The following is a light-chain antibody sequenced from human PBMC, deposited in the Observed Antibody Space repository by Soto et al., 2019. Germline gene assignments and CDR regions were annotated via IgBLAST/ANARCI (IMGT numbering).Light chain of an antibody. V-gene: IGLV1-51*01. CDR1: SSNIGDNY. CDR3: GTWDDRLDGNYV. Sequence: QSVLTQPPSVSAAPGQQVTISCSGSSSNIGDNYVSWYQHLPGTAPKLVVYDNVRRPSGIPGRFSGSKSGTSATLVITGLQTGDEADYYCGTWDDRLDGNYVFGTGTKLTVL. CDR2: DNV. J-gene: IGLJ1*01.